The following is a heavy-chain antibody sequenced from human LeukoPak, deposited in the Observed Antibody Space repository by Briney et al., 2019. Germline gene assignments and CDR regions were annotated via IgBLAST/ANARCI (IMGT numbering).Heavy chain of an antibody. CDR2: ISSSGNTI. D-gene: IGHD4-17*01. V-gene: IGHV3-48*03. CDR3: ARDRADYVGAFDI. Sequence: GGSLRLSCAASGFTFSSHEMSWVRQAPGKGLEWVSYISSSGNTIYYADSVKGRFTNSRDNANNSLYLQMNSLRAEDTAVYYCARDRADYVGAFDIWGQGTMVTVS. J-gene: IGHJ3*02. CDR1: GFTFSSHE.